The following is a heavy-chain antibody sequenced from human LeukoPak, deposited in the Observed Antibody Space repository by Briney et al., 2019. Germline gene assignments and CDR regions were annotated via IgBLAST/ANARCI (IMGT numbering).Heavy chain of an antibody. Sequence: SQTLSLTCTVSGGSISSGSYYWSWIRQPAGKGLEWIGRIYTSGSTNYNPSLKSRVTISVDTSKNQFSLKLSSVTAADTAVYYCASIPWNDAAFDIWGQGTMVTVPS. CDR1: GGSISSGSYY. CDR2: IYTSGST. V-gene: IGHV4-61*02. J-gene: IGHJ3*02. CDR3: ASIPWNDAAFDI. D-gene: IGHD1-1*01.